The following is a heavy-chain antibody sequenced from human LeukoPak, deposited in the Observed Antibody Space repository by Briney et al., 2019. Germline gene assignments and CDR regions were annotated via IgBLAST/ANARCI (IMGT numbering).Heavy chain of an antibody. CDR2: IYTSGST. V-gene: IGHV4-4*09. CDR3: ARLVGATTPGGYYYYYYMDV. Sequence: PSETLSLTCTVSGGSISSYYWSWVRQPPGKGLEWIGYIYTSGSTNYNPSHKSRVTISVDTSKNQFSLKLSSVTAADTAVYYCARLVGATTPGGYYYYYYMDVWGKGTTVTVSS. J-gene: IGHJ6*03. D-gene: IGHD1-26*01. CDR1: GGSISSYY.